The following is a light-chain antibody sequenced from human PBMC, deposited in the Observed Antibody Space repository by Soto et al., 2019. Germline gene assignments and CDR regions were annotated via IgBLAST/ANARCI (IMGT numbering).Light chain of an antibody. CDR2: TTN. CDR3: VLYMGSGISV. J-gene: IGLJ3*02. V-gene: IGLV8-61*01. Sequence: QTVVTQEPSFSVSPGRTVTLTCGLSSGSVSTSYYPSWYQQTPGQAPRTLIYTTNTRSSGVPDRFSGSILGNKAALAITGAQADDEYDYYCVLYMGSGISVFGGGTKVTV. CDR1: SGSVSTSYY.